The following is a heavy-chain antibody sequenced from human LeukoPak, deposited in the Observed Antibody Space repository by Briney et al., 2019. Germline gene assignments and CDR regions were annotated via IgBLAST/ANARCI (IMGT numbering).Heavy chain of an antibody. D-gene: IGHD3-16*02. V-gene: IGHV1-8*01. CDR3: ARGSRLWVILNNWFDP. CDR2: MNPNSGNT. CDR1: GYTFTSYD. J-gene: IGHJ5*02. Sequence: ASVKVSCKASGYTFTSYDINWVRQATGQGLEWMGWMNPNSGNTGYAQKFQGRVTMTRNTSISTAYMELSSLRSEDTAVYYCARGSRLWVILNNWFDPWGQGTLVTVSS.